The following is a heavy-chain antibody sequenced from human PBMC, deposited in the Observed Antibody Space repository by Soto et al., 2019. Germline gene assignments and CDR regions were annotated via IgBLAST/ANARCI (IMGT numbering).Heavy chain of an antibody. CDR2: IYASGST. D-gene: IGHD3-3*01. J-gene: IGHJ4*02. Sequence: PSETLSLTCTVSGGSISTYYWSWIRQPAGKGLEWIGRIYASGSTNYNPSLKSRVTMSVDTSKSQFSLKLKSVTAADTAVYYCARDGDFWSGYPDYWGRGTLVTVSS. V-gene: IGHV4-4*07. CDR3: ARDGDFWSGYPDY. CDR1: GGSISTYY.